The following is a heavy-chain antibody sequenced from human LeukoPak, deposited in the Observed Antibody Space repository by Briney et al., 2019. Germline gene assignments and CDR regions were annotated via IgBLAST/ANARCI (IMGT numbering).Heavy chain of an antibody. J-gene: IGHJ4*02. Sequence: GGSLRLSCTASGFTFSSYAMGWVRQAPGKGLEWVSAISGSGGSTYYADSVKGRFTISRDNSKNTLYLHMNSLRAEDTAVYYCAKQTWGTTAFDYWGQGTLVTVSS. CDR3: AKQTWGTTAFDY. CDR2: ISGSGGST. V-gene: IGHV3-23*01. D-gene: IGHD2/OR15-2a*01. CDR1: GFTFSSYA.